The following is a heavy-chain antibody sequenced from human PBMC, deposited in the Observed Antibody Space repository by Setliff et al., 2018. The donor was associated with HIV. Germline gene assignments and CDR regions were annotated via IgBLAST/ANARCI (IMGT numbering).Heavy chain of an antibody. CDR1: GYNFTDYD. J-gene: IGHJ4*02. Sequence: ASVKVSCKASGYNFTDYDINWVRQATGQGLEWMGWMNPNSGNTGYAQKFQGRVTMTRNTSISTAYMELSSLRSEDTAVYYCARGQYYNFWSGYYTWSYFDYWGQGTLVTVSS. CDR3: ARGQYYNFWSGYYTWSYFDY. V-gene: IGHV1-8*02. CDR2: MNPNSGNT. D-gene: IGHD3-3*01.